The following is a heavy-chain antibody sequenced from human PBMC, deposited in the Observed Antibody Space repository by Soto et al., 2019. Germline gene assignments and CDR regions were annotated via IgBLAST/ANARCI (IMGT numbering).Heavy chain of an antibody. V-gene: IGHV3-30-3*01. Sequence: QVQLVESGGGVVQPGRSLRLSCAASGFTFSSFALHWVRQAPGKGLECVAVMSYDGNNQYYAESVKGRFTLSRDNSKNTLYLQMNSLRAEDTAVYYCARAYYDFWSASPEDVWGQGTTVTVSS. J-gene: IGHJ6*02. D-gene: IGHD3-3*01. CDR2: MSYDGNNQ. CDR1: GFTFSSFA. CDR3: ARAYYDFWSASPEDV.